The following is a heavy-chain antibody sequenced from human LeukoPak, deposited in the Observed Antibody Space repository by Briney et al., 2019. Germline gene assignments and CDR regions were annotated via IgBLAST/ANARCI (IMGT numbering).Heavy chain of an antibody. Sequence: GRSLRLSCAASGFSFSSSIMHWVRQAPGQGLELVAVIWYDGSTKYYVDSVKGRFTSSRDNAKNTIYLQMNSLRADDTAVYYCARQRGALGGNYYYYMDVWGKGTTVIVSS. CDR1: GFSFSSSI. CDR2: IWYDGSTK. J-gene: IGHJ6*03. V-gene: IGHV3-33*01. D-gene: IGHD3-16*01. CDR3: ARQRGALGGNYYYYMDV.